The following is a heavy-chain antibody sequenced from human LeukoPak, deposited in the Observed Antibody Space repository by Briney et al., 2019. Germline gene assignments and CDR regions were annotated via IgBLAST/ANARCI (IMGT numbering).Heavy chain of an antibody. CDR2: ISSSSSTI. Sequence: GGSLRLSCAASGFTFSSYSMNWVRQAPGKGLEWVSYISSSSSTIYYADSVKGRFTISRDNAKNSLYLQMNSLRDEDTAVYYCARDYYGSGSLLPRFDYWGQGTLVTVSS. CDR1: GFTFSSYS. V-gene: IGHV3-48*02. J-gene: IGHJ4*02. CDR3: ARDYYGSGSLLPRFDY. D-gene: IGHD3-10*01.